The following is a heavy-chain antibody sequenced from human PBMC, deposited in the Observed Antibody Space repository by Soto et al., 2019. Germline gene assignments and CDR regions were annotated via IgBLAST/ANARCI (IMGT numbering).Heavy chain of an antibody. Sequence: SETLSLTCTVSGGSISSSSYYWGWIRQPPGKGLEWIGSIYYSGSTYYNPSLKSRVTISVDTSKNQFSLKLSSVTTADTAVYYCARQSSCGYQLLCPYFDYWGQGTLVTVSS. CDR2: IYYSGST. CDR3: ARQSSCGYQLLCPYFDY. CDR1: GGSISSSSYY. J-gene: IGHJ4*02. D-gene: IGHD2-2*01. V-gene: IGHV4-39*01.